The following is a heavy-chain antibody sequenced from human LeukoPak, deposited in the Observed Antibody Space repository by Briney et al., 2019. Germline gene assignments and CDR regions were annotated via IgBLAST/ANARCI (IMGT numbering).Heavy chain of an antibody. V-gene: IGHV4-39*07. CDR1: GGSISSSSYY. D-gene: IGHD3-10*01. CDR2: IYYSGST. J-gene: IGHJ4*02. CDR3: AREDRYGSGSFDY. Sequence: SETLSLTCTVSGGSISSSSYYWGWIRQPPGKGLEWIGSIYYSGSTYYNPSLKSRVTISVDTSKNQFSLKLSSVTAADTAVYYCAREDRYGSGSFDYWGQGSLVTVSS.